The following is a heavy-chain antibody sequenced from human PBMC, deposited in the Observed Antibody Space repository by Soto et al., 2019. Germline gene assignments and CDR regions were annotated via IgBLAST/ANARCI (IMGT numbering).Heavy chain of an antibody. CDR3: ASHYDSSGDYYRGLDY. J-gene: IGHJ4*02. CDR2: IIPIFGTA. CDR1: GGTFSSYA. Sequence: QVQLVQSGAEVKKPGSSVKVSCKASGGTFSSYAISWVRQAPGQGLEWMGGIIPIFGTADYAQRFQGRVTITADESTSTAYMELSSLRSEDTAVYYCASHYDSSGDYYRGLDYWGQGTLVTVSS. V-gene: IGHV1-69*12. D-gene: IGHD3-22*01.